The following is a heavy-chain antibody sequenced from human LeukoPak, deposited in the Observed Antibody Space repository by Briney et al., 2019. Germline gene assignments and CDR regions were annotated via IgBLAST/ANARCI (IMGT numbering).Heavy chain of an antibody. CDR1: GYTLTELS. CDR2: FDPEDGET. Sequence: ASVKVSCKVSGYTLTELSMHWVRQAPGKGLEWMGGFDPEDGETIYAQKFQGRVTITADKSTSTAYMELSSLRSEDTAVYYCARTDSSSWYYFDYWGQGTLVTVSP. V-gene: IGHV1-24*01. CDR3: ARTDSSSWYYFDY. D-gene: IGHD6-13*01. J-gene: IGHJ4*02.